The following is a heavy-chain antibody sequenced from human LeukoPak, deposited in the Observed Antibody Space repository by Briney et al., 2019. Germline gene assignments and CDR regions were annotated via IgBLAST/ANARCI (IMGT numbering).Heavy chain of an antibody. CDR3: ARDLYGDEDAFDI. CDR1: GYTFTGYY. V-gene: IGHV1-18*04. D-gene: IGHD4-17*01. Sequence: ASVKVSCKASGYTFTGYYMHWVRQAPGQGLEWMGWISAYNGNTNYAQKLQGRVTMTTDTSTSTAYMELRSLRSDDTAVYYCARDLYGDEDAFDIWGQGTMVTVSS. J-gene: IGHJ3*02. CDR2: ISAYNGNT.